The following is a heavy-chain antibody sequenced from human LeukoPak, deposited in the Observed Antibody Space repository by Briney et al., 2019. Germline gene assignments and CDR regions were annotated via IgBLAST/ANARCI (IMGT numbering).Heavy chain of an antibody. CDR3: ARDGSRANYYGSGSYRGSYYYHYMDV. V-gene: IGHV1-18*01. Sequence: GASVKVSCKASGCTFTSYGISWVRQAPGQGLEWMGWISAYNGNTNYAQKLQGRVTMTTDTSTSTAYMELRSLRSDDTAVYYCARDGSRANYYGSGSYRGSYYYHYMDVWGKGTTVTISS. CDR2: ISAYNGNT. J-gene: IGHJ6*03. CDR1: GCTFTSYG. D-gene: IGHD3-10*01.